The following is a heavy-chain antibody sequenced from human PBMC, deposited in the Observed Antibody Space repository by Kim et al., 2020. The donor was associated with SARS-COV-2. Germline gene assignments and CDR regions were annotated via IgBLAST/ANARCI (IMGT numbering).Heavy chain of an antibody. CDR1: GFTFGDYA. Sequence: GGSLRLSCTASGFTFGDYAMSWFRQAPGKGLEWVGFIRSKAYGGTTEYAASVKGRFTISRDDSKSIAYLQMNSLKTEDTAVYYCTRDGDGYNPRPIDYWGQGTLVTVSS. D-gene: IGHD5-12*01. CDR3: TRDGDGYNPRPIDY. V-gene: IGHV3-49*03. J-gene: IGHJ4*02. CDR2: IRSKAYGGTT.